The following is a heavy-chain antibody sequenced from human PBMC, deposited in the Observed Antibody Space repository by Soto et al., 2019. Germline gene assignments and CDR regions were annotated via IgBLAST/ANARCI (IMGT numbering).Heavy chain of an antibody. CDR1: GFTFSSYG. CDR2: ISYDGSNK. D-gene: IGHD3-3*01. CDR3: AKDEDITIFGVVTNYRMDV. Sequence: GGSLRLSCAASGFTFSSYGMHWVRQAPGKGLEWVAVISYDGSNKYYADSVKGRFTISRDNSKNTLYLQMNSLRAEDTAVYYCAKDEDITIFGVVTNYRMDVWGQGTTVTVPS. J-gene: IGHJ6*02. V-gene: IGHV3-30*18.